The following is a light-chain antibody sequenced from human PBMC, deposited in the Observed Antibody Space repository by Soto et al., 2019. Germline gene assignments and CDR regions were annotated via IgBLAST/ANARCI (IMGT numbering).Light chain of an antibody. J-gene: IGKJ4*01. CDR2: GAS. V-gene: IGKV3-20*01. CDR1: ESVSSSY. CDR3: QQYSRSVPLT. Sequence: EIVLTKSPGTLSLSQGARATISYTASESVSSSYLAWYQQKPGQAPRLLIYGASSRAVGVPDRFSGSGSGTDFTLTISRLEPEDLAVYYCQQYSRSVPLTFGGGTKVDIK.